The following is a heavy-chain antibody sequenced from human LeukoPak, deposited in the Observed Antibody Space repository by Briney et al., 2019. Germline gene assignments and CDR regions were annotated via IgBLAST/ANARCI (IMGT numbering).Heavy chain of an antibody. CDR3: ARHSCSSTSCYGAFDY. CDR2: IYYSGST. Sequence: PSETLSLTCTVSGGSISSYYWSWIRQPPGKGLEWIGYIYYSGSTNYNPSLKSRVTISVDTSKNQFSLKLSSVTAADTAVYYCARHSCSSTSCYGAFDYWGQGTLVTVSS. D-gene: IGHD2-2*01. J-gene: IGHJ4*02. V-gene: IGHV4-59*01. CDR1: GGSISSYY.